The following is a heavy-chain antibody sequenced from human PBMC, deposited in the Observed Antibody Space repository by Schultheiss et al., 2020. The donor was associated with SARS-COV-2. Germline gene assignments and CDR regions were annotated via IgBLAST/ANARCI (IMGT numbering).Heavy chain of an antibody. CDR2: IKQDGSEK. CDR3: AREVGYDSSGYLYYFDY. CDR1: GFTFSSYW. D-gene: IGHD3-22*01. J-gene: IGHJ4*01. Sequence: GGSLRLSCAASGFTFSSYWMSWVRQAPGKGLEWVANIKQDGSEKYYVDSVKGRFTISRDNSKNTLYLQMNSLRAEDTAVYYCAREVGYDSSGYLYYFDYWGXGTXXXVSS. V-gene: IGHV3-7*01.